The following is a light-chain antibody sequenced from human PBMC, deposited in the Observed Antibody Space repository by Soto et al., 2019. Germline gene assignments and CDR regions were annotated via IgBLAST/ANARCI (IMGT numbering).Light chain of an antibody. J-gene: IGKJ5*01. CDR1: QSVSSSH. V-gene: IGKV3-20*01. CDR2: AAS. CDR3: QQYGSSGT. Sequence: EVVLTQSPGTLSLSPGERATLSCRASQSVSSSHLAWYQHKPGQAPRLLIYAASSRATGSPDRFSGGGSGTDFTLTISRLEPEDFAVYYCQQYGSSGTFGQGTRLEI.